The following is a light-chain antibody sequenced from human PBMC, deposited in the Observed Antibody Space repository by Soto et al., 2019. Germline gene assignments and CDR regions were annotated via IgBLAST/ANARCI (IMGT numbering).Light chain of an antibody. Sequence: EIVLTQSPGTLSLSPGERATLSCRASQSVSSNDLAWYQQKPGQAPRLLIYGASSRATGIPDRFSGSGSGTDFTLTISRLEPEDFAVYYCQQYGSFPLTFGGGTKVEIK. V-gene: IGKV3-20*01. CDR1: QSVSSND. CDR2: GAS. J-gene: IGKJ4*01. CDR3: QQYGSFPLT.